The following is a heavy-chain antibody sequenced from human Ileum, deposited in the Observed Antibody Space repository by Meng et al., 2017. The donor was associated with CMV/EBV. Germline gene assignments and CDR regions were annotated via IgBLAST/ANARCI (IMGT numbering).Heavy chain of an antibody. CDR1: GYTFTSYY. CDR2: INPSGGST. CDR3: ARTATRDDAFDI. D-gene: IGHD1-26*01. J-gene: IGHJ3*02. V-gene: IGHV1-46*01. Sequence: ASVKVSCKASGYTFTSYYMHWVRQAPGQGLEWMGIINPSGGSTSYAQKFQGRVTMTRDTSTSTVYMELSSLRSEDTAMYYCARTATRDDAFDIWGQRTMVTVSS.